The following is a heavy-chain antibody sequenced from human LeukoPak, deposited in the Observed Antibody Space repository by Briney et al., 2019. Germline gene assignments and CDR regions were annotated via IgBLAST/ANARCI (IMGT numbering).Heavy chain of an antibody. CDR1: GYSFTNYW. J-gene: IGHJ2*01. V-gene: IGHV5-51*01. CDR2: IYPGDSET. D-gene: IGHD4-23*01. CDR3: ARRVVNNRNWYFDL. Sequence: PGESLKISCKGSGYSFTNYWIGWVRQMPGKGLEWMGIIYPGDSETRYSPSLQGQVTISADKSINTAYLQWSSLKASDTAMYYCARRVVNNRNWYFDLWGRGTLVTVSS.